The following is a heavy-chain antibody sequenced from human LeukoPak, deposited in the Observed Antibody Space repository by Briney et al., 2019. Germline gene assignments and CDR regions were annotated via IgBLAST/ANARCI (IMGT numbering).Heavy chain of an antibody. CDR2: IYYSGST. D-gene: IGHD6-19*01. V-gene: IGHV4-39*01. Sequence: KPSETLSLTRTVSGASISSTTYYWGWIRQPPRKGLEWIASIYYSGSTYYNPSLKSRVTISVDTSKNQFSLKLSSVTAADTAVYYCARHKYSSGWPPEGAFDIWGQGTMVTVSS. J-gene: IGHJ3*02. CDR3: ARHKYSSGWPPEGAFDI. CDR1: GASISSTTYY.